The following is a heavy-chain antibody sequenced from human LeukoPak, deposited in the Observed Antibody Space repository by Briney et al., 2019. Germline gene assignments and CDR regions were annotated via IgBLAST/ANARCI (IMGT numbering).Heavy chain of an antibody. Sequence: GGSLRLSCAASGFIFTNYAMNWVRQAPGKGLEWVSAILSGGDTTSYADSVRGRFTISRDNSKNTLYLEMNSLRAEDTAMYYCAKDLISPRRVGSSEKLDYWGRGTLVTVSS. CDR2: ILSGGDTT. V-gene: IGHV3-23*01. J-gene: IGHJ4*02. D-gene: IGHD1-26*01. CDR3: AKDLISPRRVGSSEKLDY. CDR1: GFIFTNYA.